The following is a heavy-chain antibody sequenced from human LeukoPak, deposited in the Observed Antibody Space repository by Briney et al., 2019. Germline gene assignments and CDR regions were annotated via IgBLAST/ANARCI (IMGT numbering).Heavy chain of an antibody. CDR2: ISSSGSTI. Sequence: GGSLRLSCAASGFTFSSYEMNWVRQAPGKGLEWVSYISSSGSTIYYADSVKGRFTISRDNAKNTLYLQMGSLRDEDTAVYYCAELGITMIGGVWGKGTTVTISS. J-gene: IGHJ6*04. CDR3: AELGITMIGGV. D-gene: IGHD3-10*02. CDR1: GFTFSSYE. V-gene: IGHV3-48*03.